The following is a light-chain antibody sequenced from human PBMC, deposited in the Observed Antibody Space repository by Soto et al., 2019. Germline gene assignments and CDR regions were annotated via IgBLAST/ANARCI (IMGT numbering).Light chain of an antibody. CDR3: QPYNKWPLT. CDR2: DTS. J-gene: IGKJ4*01. CDR1: QSVGSS. V-gene: IGKV3-15*01. Sequence: EFVLTQSPGTLSLSPGERATLSCRASQSVGSSLAWYQQKPGQAPRLVIYDTSTRATGVPTRFSGSRPGAEFTLTINSLQSEEFAVYYCQPYNKWPLTFGGGTKVDI.